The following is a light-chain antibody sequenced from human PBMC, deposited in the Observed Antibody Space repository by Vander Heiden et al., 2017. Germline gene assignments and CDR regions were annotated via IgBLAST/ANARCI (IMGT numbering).Light chain of an antibody. CDR3: QQYNNWPPST. V-gene: IGKV3-15*01. Sequence: IVMTPSPATLSVSPGRRATLSCRARQRVSSNLAGYQQKTGQQPRLLIYGAATRGTGNPGRFSGSGVGTEFTLTISSLQSEDFAVYYCQQYNNWPPSTFGQGTKVEIK. J-gene: IGKJ1*01. CDR1: QRVSSN. CDR2: GAA.